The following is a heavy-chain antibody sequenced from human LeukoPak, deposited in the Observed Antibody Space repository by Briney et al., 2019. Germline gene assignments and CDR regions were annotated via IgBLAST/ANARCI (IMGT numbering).Heavy chain of an antibody. CDR1: GFTFDDYG. Sequence: GGSLRLSCAASGFTFDDYGMSWVRQAPGKGLEWVSGINWNGGSTGYADSVKGRFTISRDNAKNSLYLQMNSLRAEDTALYYCARVSSGYSGSWYGDYYYMDVWGKGTTVTVSS. CDR3: ARVSSGYSGSWYGDYYYMDV. J-gene: IGHJ6*03. CDR2: INWNGGST. V-gene: IGHV3-20*04. D-gene: IGHD6-13*01.